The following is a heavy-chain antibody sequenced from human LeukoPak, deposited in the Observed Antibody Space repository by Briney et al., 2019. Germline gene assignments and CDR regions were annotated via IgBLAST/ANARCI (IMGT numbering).Heavy chain of an antibody. CDR3: ARAPFYYDSRGSPALYPFDN. Sequence: SQTLSLTCTVSGGSISSGGYYWSWIRQHPGKGLEWIGYIYCSGSTYYNPSLKSRVTISVDTSKNQFSLRLSSVTAADTAVYYCARAPFYYDSRGSPALYPFDNWGQGTLVTVSS. V-gene: IGHV4-31*03. CDR2: IYCSGST. CDR1: GGSISSGGYY. D-gene: IGHD3-22*01. J-gene: IGHJ4*02.